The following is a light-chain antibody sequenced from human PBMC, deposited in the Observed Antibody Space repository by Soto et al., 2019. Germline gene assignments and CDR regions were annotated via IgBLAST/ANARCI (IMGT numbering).Light chain of an antibody. CDR1: QSVKSNY. J-gene: IGKJ2*01. CDR3: QHYDGSPRT. CDR2: GVF. Sequence: QFPGTVSLSPGERATLSCMTSQSVKSNYLAWYQQKPGQAPRLLIDGVFNRAAGVPARFSGSGSGTDFTLTISGLEPEDSAVYYCQHYDGSPRTFGQGTKLEIK. V-gene: IGKV3-20*01.